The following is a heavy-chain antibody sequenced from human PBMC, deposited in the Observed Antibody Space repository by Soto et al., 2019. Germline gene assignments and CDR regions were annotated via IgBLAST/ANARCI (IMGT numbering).Heavy chain of an antibody. D-gene: IGHD3-9*01. V-gene: IGHV1-18*01. CDR2: ISAYNGNT. J-gene: IGHJ4*02. Sequence: QVQLVQSGAEVKKPGASVKVSCKASGYTFTSYGISWVRQAPGQGLEWMGWISAYNGNTNYAQKLQGRVIMTTDTSTSTAYMELRSLRSVDTAVYYCARDDPAYYDFLTGYWGYWGQGTLVTVSS. CDR1: GYTFTSYG. CDR3: ARDDPAYYDFLTGYWGY.